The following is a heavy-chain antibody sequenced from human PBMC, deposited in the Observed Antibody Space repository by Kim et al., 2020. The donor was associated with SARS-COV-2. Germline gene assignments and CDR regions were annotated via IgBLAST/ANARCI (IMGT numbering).Heavy chain of an antibody. CDR1: GFTFSSYW. J-gene: IGHJ4*02. CDR3: ARVYFSGEDLNLPY. Sequence: GGSLRLSCAASGFTFSSYWMHWVRQAPGKGLVWVSRINSDGSSTSYADSVKGRFTISRDNAKNTLYLQMNSLRAEDTAVYYCARVYFSGEDLNLPYWGQGTLVTVSS. V-gene: IGHV3-74*01. CDR2: INSDGSST. D-gene: IGHD3-3*01.